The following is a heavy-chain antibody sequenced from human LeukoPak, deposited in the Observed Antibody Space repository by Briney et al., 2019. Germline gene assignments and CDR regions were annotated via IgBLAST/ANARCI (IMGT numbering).Heavy chain of an antibody. Sequence: GGSLRLSCAASGFTFDDYAMHWVRQAPGKGLEWVSLISWDGGSTYYADSVKGRFTISRDNSKNSLYLQMNSLRAEDTALYYCAKAAADNYYYYYIDVWGKGATVTVSS. CDR1: GFTFDDYA. V-gene: IGHV3-43D*03. CDR3: AKAAADNYYYYYIDV. J-gene: IGHJ6*03. CDR2: ISWDGGST. D-gene: IGHD6-13*01.